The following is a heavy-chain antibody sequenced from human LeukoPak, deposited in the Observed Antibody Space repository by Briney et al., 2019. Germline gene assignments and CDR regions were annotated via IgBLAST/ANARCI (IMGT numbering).Heavy chain of an antibody. Sequence: ASVKVSCKASGYTFTSYGISWVRQAPGQGLEWMGWISAYNGNTNYAQKLQGRVTMTTDTSTSTAYMELRSLRSDDTAVYYCVRAARSGWYGLVDYWGQGTLVTVSS. V-gene: IGHV1-18*01. CDR2: ISAYNGNT. D-gene: IGHD6-19*01. CDR3: VRAARSGWYGLVDY. CDR1: GYTFTSYG. J-gene: IGHJ4*02.